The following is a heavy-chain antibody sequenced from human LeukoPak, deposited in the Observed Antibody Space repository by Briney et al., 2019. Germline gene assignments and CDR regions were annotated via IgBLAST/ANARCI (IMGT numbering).Heavy chain of an antibody. D-gene: IGHD6-13*01. CDR1: GYTFTGYY. Sequence: GASVKVSCKASGYTFTGYYMHWVRQAPGQGLEWMGWINPNSGGTNYAQKFQGRVTMTRDTSISTAYMELSRLRSDDTAVYYCARDADIAAAGLNWFDPWGQGTLVTVSS. V-gene: IGHV1-2*02. CDR2: INPNSGGT. CDR3: ARDADIAAAGLNWFDP. J-gene: IGHJ5*02.